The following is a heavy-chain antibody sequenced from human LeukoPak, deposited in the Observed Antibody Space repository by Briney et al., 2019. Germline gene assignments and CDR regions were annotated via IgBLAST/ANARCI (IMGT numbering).Heavy chain of an antibody. D-gene: IGHD2/OR15-2a*01. CDR1: GFTFSSYS. CDR2: ISSSSSYI. V-gene: IGHV3-21*01. Sequence: PGGSLRLSCAASGFTFSSYSMNWVRQAPGKGLEWVSSISSSSSYIYYADSVKGRFTISRDNAKNSLYLQMNSLRAEDTAVYYCARDRAEVINYGMDVWGQGTTVTVSS. J-gene: IGHJ6*02. CDR3: ARDRAEVINYGMDV.